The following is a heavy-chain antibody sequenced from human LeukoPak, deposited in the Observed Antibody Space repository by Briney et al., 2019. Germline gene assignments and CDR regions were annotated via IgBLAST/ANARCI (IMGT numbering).Heavy chain of an antibody. CDR3: ARRVMAPAP. Sequence: GGSLRLSCAASGFTFSSYAMHWVRQAPGKGLEWVAVISYDGSNKYYADSVKGRFTISRDNSKNSLYLQMNSLRAEDTAVYYCARRVMAPAPWGQGTLVTVS. V-gene: IGHV3-30-3*01. D-gene: IGHD5-24*01. J-gene: IGHJ5*02. CDR2: ISYDGSNK. CDR1: GFTFSSYA.